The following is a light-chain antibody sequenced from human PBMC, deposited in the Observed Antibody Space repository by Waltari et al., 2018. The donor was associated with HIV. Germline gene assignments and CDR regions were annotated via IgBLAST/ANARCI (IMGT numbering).Light chain of an antibody. CDR1: QSIGRW. J-gene: IGKJ4*01. CDR3: QQASSVPLT. CDR2: AAS. Sequence: DIQMTQSPSSVSVSVGDRVTITCRASQSIGRWLVWYQQTPGKAPNLLIYAASTLQAGVPSRCSGSGSGTSFTLTISSLQPEDFATYYCQQASSVPLTFGEGTKVEIK. V-gene: IGKV1-12*01.